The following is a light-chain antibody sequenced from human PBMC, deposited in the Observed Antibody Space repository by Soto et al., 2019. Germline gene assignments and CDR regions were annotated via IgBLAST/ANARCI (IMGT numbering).Light chain of an antibody. CDR1: QSISNH. J-gene: IGKJ1*01. CDR3: QHSYSSLTT. Sequence: DVQMTLSQSSLSASVGDRVIITCRASQSISNHLNWYQQKPGKAPKLLIFAASSLQSGVPSRFSGSRSGPDFTLTISSLQPEDFATYYCQHSYSSLTTFGQGTNV. CDR2: AAS. V-gene: IGKV1-39*01.